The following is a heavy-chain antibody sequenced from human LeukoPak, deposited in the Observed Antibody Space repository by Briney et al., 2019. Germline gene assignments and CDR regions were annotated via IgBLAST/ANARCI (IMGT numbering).Heavy chain of an antibody. V-gene: IGHV4-34*01. CDR2: INHSGST. CDR3: ARQWLVSPLFDY. Sequence: PSETLSLTCAVYGGSFSGYYWSWIRQPPGKGLEWIGEINHSGSTNYNPSLKSRVTISVHTSKNQLSLKLSSVTAADTAVYYCARQWLVSPLFDYWGQGTLVTVSS. J-gene: IGHJ4*02. D-gene: IGHD6-19*01. CDR1: GGSFSGYY.